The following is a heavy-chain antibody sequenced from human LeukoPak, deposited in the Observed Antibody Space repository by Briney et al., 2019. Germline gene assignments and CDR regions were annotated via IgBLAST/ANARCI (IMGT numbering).Heavy chain of an antibody. Sequence: PGGSLRLSCAASGFTFSSYSMNWVRQAPGKGLEWVSFISSSRSYIYYADSVKGRFTISRDNAKNSLYLQMNSLRAEDTAVYYCAKGSKSITIFGVAPPDYWGQGTLVTVSS. CDR2: ISSSRSYI. V-gene: IGHV3-21*01. CDR3: AKGSKSITIFGVAPPDY. D-gene: IGHD3-3*01. CDR1: GFTFSSYS. J-gene: IGHJ4*02.